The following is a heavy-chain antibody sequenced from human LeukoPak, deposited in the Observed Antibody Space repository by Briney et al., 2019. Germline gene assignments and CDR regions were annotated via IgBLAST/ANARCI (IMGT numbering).Heavy chain of an antibody. CDR2: IYNSGRT. CDR1: GGSISSYY. J-gene: IGHJ5*02. Sequence: PETMSLTCNVSGGSISSYYWSWIRQPPGKGLEWIGYIYNSGRTTYNSSPKSRVTISVDTSKNQFSLKLSSVTAADTAVYYCAWQSWYLNNWFDPWGQGTLVTVSS. D-gene: IGHD6-13*01. V-gene: IGHV4-59*01. CDR3: AWQSWYLNNWFDP.